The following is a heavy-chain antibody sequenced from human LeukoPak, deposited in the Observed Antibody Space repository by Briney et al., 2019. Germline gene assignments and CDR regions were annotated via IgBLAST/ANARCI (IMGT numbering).Heavy chain of an antibody. Sequence: PGGSLRLSCAASGFTFSGHAMGWVRQAPGKGLEWVSAISGSAGSTYYADSVKGRFTISRDNSKNSLYLQMNSLRAEDTAVYYCAKLRDFYDSTGYSRLPYWGQGTLVTVSS. CDR1: GFTFSGHA. CDR3: AKLRDFYDSTGYSRLPY. D-gene: IGHD3-22*01. J-gene: IGHJ4*02. CDR2: ISGSAGST. V-gene: IGHV3-23*01.